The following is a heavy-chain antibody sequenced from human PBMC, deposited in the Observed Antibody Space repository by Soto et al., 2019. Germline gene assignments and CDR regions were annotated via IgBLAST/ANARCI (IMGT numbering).Heavy chain of an antibody. Sequence: EVQVLESGGDSVQPGGSLRLSCAASGFTFSNYAMTWVRQAPGKGLEWVSTISGSGDSIYYADSVKGRFTISRDNSKNTLYLQMNSLRADDWAVYYCSTGRQMGYWGQGTLVIVSS. CDR1: GFTFSNYA. V-gene: IGHV3-23*01. D-gene: IGHD7-27*01. CDR2: ISGSGDSI. CDR3: STGRQMGY. J-gene: IGHJ4*02.